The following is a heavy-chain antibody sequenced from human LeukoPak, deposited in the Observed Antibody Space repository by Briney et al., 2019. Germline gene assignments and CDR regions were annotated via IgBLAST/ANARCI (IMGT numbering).Heavy chain of an antibody. J-gene: IGHJ3*02. V-gene: IGHV3-48*04. CDR3: ARSGTTYYYDSSTRI. Sequence: GGSLRLSCAASGFTFSSYSMNWVRQAPGKGLEWVSYISSSSSTIYYADSVKGRFTIFRDNAKNSLYLQMNSLRAEDTAVYYCARSGTTYYYDSSTRIWGQGTMVTVSS. D-gene: IGHD3-22*01. CDR2: ISSSSSTI. CDR1: GFTFSSYS.